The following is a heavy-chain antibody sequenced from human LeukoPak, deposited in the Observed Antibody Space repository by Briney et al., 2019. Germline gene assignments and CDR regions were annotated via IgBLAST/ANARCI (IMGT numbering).Heavy chain of an antibody. Sequence: GGSLRLSCAASGFTFSSYEMNWVRQAPGKGLEWVSAISGSGGSTYYADSVKGRFTISRDNSKNTLYLQMNSLRAEDTAVYYCAKELFDYGGFDYWGQGTLVTVSS. V-gene: IGHV3-23*01. D-gene: IGHD4-23*01. CDR1: GFTFSSYE. J-gene: IGHJ4*02. CDR3: AKELFDYGGFDY. CDR2: ISGSGGST.